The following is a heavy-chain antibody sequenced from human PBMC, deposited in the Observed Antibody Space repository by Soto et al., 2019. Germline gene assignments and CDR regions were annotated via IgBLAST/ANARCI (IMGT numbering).Heavy chain of an antibody. J-gene: IGHJ4*02. V-gene: IGHV1-69*01. CDR3: ARDRLHMGDYFDY. D-gene: IGHD3-16*01. Sequence: QVQLVQYGAEVQKPGSSVKVSCKASGGTFSSYAISWVRQAPGQGLEWMGGIIPIFGTANYAQKFQGRVTITADESTSTAYMELSSLRSEYTSVYYCARDRLHMGDYFDYWGQGTLVTVSS. CDR1: GGTFSSYA. CDR2: IIPIFGTA.